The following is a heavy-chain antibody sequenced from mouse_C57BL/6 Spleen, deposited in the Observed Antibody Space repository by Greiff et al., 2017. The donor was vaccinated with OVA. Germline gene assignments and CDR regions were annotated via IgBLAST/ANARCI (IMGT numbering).Heavy chain of an antibody. D-gene: IGHD4-1*01. CDR2: IYPGSGNT. J-gene: IGHJ2*01. V-gene: IGHV1-84*01. CDR1: GYTFTDYY. Sequence: VQLQQSGPELVKPGASVKISCKASGYTFTDYYINWVKQRPGQGLEWIGGIYPGSGNTKYNEKFKGKATLTVDTSSSTAYMQLSSLTSEDSAVYFCARDVIWAFDYWGQGTTLTVSS. CDR3: ARDVIWAFDY.